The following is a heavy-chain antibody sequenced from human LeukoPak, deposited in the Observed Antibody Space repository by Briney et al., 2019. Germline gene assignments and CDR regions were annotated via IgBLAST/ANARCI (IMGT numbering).Heavy chain of an antibody. Sequence: GESLKISCKGSGYSFTSYWIGWVRQMPGKGLKWMGIIYPGDSDTRYSPSFQGQVTISADKSISTAYLQWSSLKASDTAMYYCATYTYYYDSSAYHGYWGQGTLVTVSS. V-gene: IGHV5-51*01. D-gene: IGHD3-22*01. CDR3: ATYTYYYDSSAYHGY. CDR2: IYPGDSDT. J-gene: IGHJ4*02. CDR1: GYSFTSYW.